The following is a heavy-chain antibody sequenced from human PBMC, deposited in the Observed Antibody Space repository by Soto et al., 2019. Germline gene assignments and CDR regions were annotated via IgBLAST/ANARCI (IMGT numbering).Heavy chain of an antibody. CDR3: AKSRGSGSYFNPSDAFDF. J-gene: IGHJ3*01. Sequence: PGGFLRLSGAASVFTFSIYAMTGVRKAPGKGLEGVSSISGSGGGTYYAVSVKGRFTISRDNSKNTLSLQMNSLRAEDTAVYYCAKSRGSGSYFNPSDAFDFWGQGTMVTVSS. CDR1: VFTFSIYA. D-gene: IGHD3-10*01. CDR2: ISGSGGGT. V-gene: IGHV3-23*01.